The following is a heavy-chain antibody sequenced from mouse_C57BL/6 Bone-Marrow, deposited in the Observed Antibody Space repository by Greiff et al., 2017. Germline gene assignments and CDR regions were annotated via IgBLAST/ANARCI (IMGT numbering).Heavy chain of an antibody. Sequence: QVQLQQSGAELARPGASVKLSCKASGYTFTSYGISWVKQRTGQGLEWIGEIYPRSGNTYSTEKFKGKATLTADKSSSTAYMELRSLTSEDSAVYFCARCDGPWFAYWGQGTLVTVAA. CDR2: IYPRSGNT. CDR3: ARCDGPWFAY. J-gene: IGHJ3*01. V-gene: IGHV1-81*01. CDR1: GYTFTSYG. D-gene: IGHD2-3*01.